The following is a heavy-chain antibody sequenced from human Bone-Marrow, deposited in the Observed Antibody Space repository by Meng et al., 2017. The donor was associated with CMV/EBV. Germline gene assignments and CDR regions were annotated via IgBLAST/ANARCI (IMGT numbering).Heavy chain of an antibody. D-gene: IGHD1-1*01. J-gene: IGHJ6*02. V-gene: IGHV4-4*02. CDR2: IYHSGST. CDR3: ARETGDIYYYYGMDV. CDR1: GGSISSSNW. Sequence: GSLRLSCAVSGGSISSSNWWSWVRQPPGKGLEWIGEIYHSGSTNYNPSLKSRVTISVDKSKNQFSLKLSSVTAADTAVYYCARETGDIYYYYGMDVWGQGTTVTVS.